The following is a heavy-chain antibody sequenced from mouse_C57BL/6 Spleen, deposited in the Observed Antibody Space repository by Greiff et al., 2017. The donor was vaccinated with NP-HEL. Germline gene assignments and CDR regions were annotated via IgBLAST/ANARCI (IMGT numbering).Heavy chain of an antibody. Sequence: VKQSCKASGYTFTSYWMQWVKQRPGQGLEWIGEIDPSDSYTNYNQKFKGKATLTVDTSSSTAYMQLSSLTSEDSAVYYCARWSAHWGQGTTLTVSS. D-gene: IGHD6-1*01. CDR2: IDPSDSYT. V-gene: IGHV1-50*01. CDR1: GYTFTSYW. CDR3: ARWSAH. J-gene: IGHJ2*01.